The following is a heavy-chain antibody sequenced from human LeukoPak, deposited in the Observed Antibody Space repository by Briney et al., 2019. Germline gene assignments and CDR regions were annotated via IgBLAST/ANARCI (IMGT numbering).Heavy chain of an antibody. J-gene: IGHJ6*03. CDR3: ARLGSSDYYYYYYMDV. Sequence: KPPETLSLTCTVSGGSISSSSYYWGWIRQPPGKGLEWIGSIYYSGSTYYNPSLKSRVTVSVDTSKNQFSLKLSSVTAADTAVYYCARLGSSDYYYYYYMDVWGKGTTVTVS. V-gene: IGHV4-39*01. CDR1: GGSISSSSYY. CDR2: IYYSGST. D-gene: IGHD6-6*01.